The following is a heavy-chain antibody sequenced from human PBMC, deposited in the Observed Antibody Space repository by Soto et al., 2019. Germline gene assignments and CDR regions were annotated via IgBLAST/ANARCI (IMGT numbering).Heavy chain of an antibody. J-gene: IGHJ6*02. CDR1: GFSLSTSGVG. CDR3: AHSPVVGALLYYYHGMDV. V-gene: IGHV2-5*02. D-gene: IGHD1-26*01. Sequence: QITLKESGPPLVKPTQTLTLTCTFSGFSLSTSGVGVGWIRQPPGKALEWLALIYWDDDKRYSPSLKSRLTTTTDTSNNQVVLTMTNMDHVDTATYSSAHSPVVGALLYYYHGMDVWGQGTTVTVPS. CDR2: IYWDDDK.